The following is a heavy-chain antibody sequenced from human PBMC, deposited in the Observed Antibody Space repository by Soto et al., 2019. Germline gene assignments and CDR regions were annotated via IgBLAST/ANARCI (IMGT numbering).Heavy chain of an antibody. CDR3: ARLIAPADDYYYYYGMDV. CDR2: IDPSDSFT. Sequence: PGESLKISCEASGYTFTNFWISWVRQLPGKGLEWMGRIDPSDSFTNYSPSFQGHVTISTDESFSTAYLQWSSLKVSDTAMYYCARLIAPADDYYYYYGMDVWGQGTTVTVSS. CDR1: GYTFTNFW. V-gene: IGHV5-10-1*01. D-gene: IGHD3-16*02. J-gene: IGHJ6*02.